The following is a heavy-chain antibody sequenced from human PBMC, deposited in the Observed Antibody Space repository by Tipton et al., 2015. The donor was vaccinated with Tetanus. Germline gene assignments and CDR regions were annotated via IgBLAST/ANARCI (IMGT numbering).Heavy chain of an antibody. V-gene: IGHV3-53*01. CDR3: SGGSTRAYFDY. D-gene: IGHD2-15*01. J-gene: IGHJ4*02. CDR1: GFTVSSNY. CDR2: IYSGGNT. Sequence: QLVQSGGGLIQPGESLRLSCAASGFTVSSNYMTWVRQAPGKGLEWVSLIYSGGNTYYADSVKGRFTISRDNSKNTLYLQMNSLRAEDAAVYYCSGGSTRAYFDYWGLGTLVTVSS.